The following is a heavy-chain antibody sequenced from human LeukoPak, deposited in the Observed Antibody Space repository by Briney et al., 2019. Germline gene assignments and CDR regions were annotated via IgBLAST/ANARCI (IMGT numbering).Heavy chain of an antibody. V-gene: IGHV1-18*04. Sequence: WASVKVSCKASGYTFTGYYMHWVRQAPGQGLEWMGWISVYNGNTKYAQKLQGRVTMTTDTSTSTAYMELRSLTSDDTAVYFCARDSADCSGGNCYSAEYFQHWGQGTLVTVSS. CDR3: ARDSADCSGGNCYSAEYFQH. CDR2: ISVYNGNT. J-gene: IGHJ1*01. D-gene: IGHD2-15*01. CDR1: GYTFTGYY.